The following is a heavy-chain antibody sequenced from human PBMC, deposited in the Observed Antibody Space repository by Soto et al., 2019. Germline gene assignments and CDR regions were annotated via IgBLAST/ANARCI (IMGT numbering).Heavy chain of an antibody. V-gene: IGHV4-59*01. Sequence: SETLSLTCTVSGGSISSYYWSWIRQPPGKGLEWIGYIYYSGSTNYNPSLKSRVTISVDTSKNQFSLKLSSVTAADTAVYYCARGHPWSGYVIWGQGTLVTVSS. CDR3: ARGHPWSGYVI. D-gene: IGHD5-12*01. CDR2: IYYSGST. CDR1: GGSISSYY. J-gene: IGHJ4*02.